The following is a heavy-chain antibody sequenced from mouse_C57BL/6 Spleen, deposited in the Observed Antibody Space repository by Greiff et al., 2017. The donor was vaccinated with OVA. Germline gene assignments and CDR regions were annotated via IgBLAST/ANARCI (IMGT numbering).Heavy chain of an antibody. V-gene: IGHV5-12*01. CDR1: GFTFSDYY. Sequence: EVMLVESGGGLVQPGGSLKLSCAASGFTFSDYYMYWVRQTPEKRLEWVAYISNGGGSTYYPDTVKGRFTFSRDNAKNPLYLQMGRLKSEDTAMYYCARQDYYGSSYWYFDVWGTGTTVTVSS. J-gene: IGHJ1*03. D-gene: IGHD1-1*01. CDR2: ISNGGGST. CDR3: ARQDYYGSSYWYFDV.